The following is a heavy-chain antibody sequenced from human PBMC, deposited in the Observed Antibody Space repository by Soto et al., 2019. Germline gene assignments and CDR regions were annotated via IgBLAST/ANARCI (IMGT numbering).Heavy chain of an antibody. J-gene: IGHJ3*02. CDR1: GFSLSTSGVG. Sequence: QITLKESGPTLVKPTQTLTLTCTFSGFSLSTSGVGVGWSRQPPVKALDWLALIYWDDDKRYSPSLTSRLTSTQKTYKSHVVLTMTDMDPVDTATYYCALAGEPDGLGIPTDDFDIWGQGTMVTVSS. D-gene: IGHD7-27*01. CDR2: IYWDDDK. CDR3: ALAGEPDGLGIPTDDFDI. V-gene: IGHV2-5*02.